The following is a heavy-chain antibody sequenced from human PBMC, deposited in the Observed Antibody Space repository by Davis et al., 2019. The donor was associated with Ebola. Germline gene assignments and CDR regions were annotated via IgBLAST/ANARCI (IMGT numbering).Heavy chain of an antibody. D-gene: IGHD2-8*02. CDR1: GNSFPNHW. Sequence: GESLKIPCKDSGNSFPNHWLGWVRQLPGKGPEWMGIIYTGDSDTRYSPSFRGQVTISADKSIKTAFLQWSSLKASDTAMYYCASLRRTITGMDDAFDIWGQGTMVTVSS. CDR3: ASLRRTITGMDDAFDI. CDR2: IYTGDSDT. V-gene: IGHV5-51*01. J-gene: IGHJ3*02.